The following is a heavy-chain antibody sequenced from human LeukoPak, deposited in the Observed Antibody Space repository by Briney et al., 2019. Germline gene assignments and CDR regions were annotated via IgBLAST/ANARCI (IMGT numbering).Heavy chain of an antibody. CDR2: ISGTGGST. J-gene: IGHJ4*02. Sequence: QPGGSLRLSCTVSGFTVSSNSMSWVRQAPGKGLEWVSLISGTGGSTYYADSVKGRFTISRDNSKNTLYLQMNSLRAEDTAVYYCAKASLSGSYFDYWGQGTLVTVSS. CDR3: AKASLSGSYFDY. CDR1: GFTVSSNS. D-gene: IGHD1-26*01. V-gene: IGHV3-23*01.